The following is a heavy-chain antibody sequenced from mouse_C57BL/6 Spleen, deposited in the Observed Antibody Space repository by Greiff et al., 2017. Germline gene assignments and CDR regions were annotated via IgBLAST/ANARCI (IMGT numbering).Heavy chain of an antibody. Sequence: EVQLMESGRGLVQPGGSLKLSCAASGFAFSDYCMYWVRQTPGKRLEWIACISTGGGGTYYHGHVKGRFTISRDNAKNTLYMQMSSLKSEDTAMYYCARQGYKGYNCDMEVWGTGTTVTVSS. CDR1: GFAFSDYC. V-gene: IGHV5-12*01. CDR2: ISTGGGGT. D-gene: IGHD2-3*01. J-gene: IGHJ1*03. CDR3: ARQGYKGYNCDMEV.